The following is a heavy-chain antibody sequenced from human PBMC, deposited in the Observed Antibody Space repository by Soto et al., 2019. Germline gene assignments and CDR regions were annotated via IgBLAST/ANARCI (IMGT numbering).Heavy chain of an antibody. D-gene: IGHD3-22*01. CDR3: ARAQDYYDSSGYYYYYYGMVV. CDR2: IIPIFGTA. CDR1: GGTFSSYA. Sequence: GASVKVSCKASGGTFSSYAISWVRQAPGQGLEWMGGIIPIFGTANYAQKFQGRVTITADESTSTAYMELSSLRSEDTAVYYCARAQDYYDSSGYYYYYYGMVVWGQGTTVTVSS. V-gene: IGHV1-69*13. J-gene: IGHJ6*02.